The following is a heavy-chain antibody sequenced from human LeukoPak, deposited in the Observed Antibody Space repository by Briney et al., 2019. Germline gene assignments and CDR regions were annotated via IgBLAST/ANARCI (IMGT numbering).Heavy chain of an antibody. V-gene: IGHV1-2*06. CDR3: ARECSGGSCYPSIHSGSKWFDP. CDR1: GYTFTGYY. J-gene: IGHJ5*02. CDR2: INPNSGGT. D-gene: IGHD2-15*01. Sequence: ASVKVSCKASGYTFTGYYMHWVRQAPGQGLEWMGRINPNSGGTNYAQKFQGRVTMTRDTSISTAYMELSRLRSDDTAVYYCARECSGGSCYPSIHSGSKWFDPWGQGTLVTVSS.